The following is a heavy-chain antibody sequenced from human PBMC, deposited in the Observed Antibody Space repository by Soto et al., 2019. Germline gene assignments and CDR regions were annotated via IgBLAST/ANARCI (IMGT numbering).Heavy chain of an antibody. Sequence: EVQLVESGGGLVQPGGSLRLSCAASGFTFSSYWMSWVRQAPGKGLEWVANIKQDGSEKYYVDSVKGRFTISRDNAKNSLYLQMNSLRAEDTAVYYCARDRRWQTIRPDYYYCGMDVWGQGTTVTVSS. V-gene: IGHV3-7*03. J-gene: IGHJ6*02. CDR3: ARDRRWQTIRPDYYYCGMDV. CDR1: GFTFSSYW. CDR2: IKQDGSEK.